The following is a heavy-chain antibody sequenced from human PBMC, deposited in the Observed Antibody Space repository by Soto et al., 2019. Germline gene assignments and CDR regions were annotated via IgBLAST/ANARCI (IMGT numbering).Heavy chain of an antibody. V-gene: IGHV3-33*01. CDR3: ASGGWLDV. D-gene: IGHD6-19*01. J-gene: IGHJ6*02. CDR2: IWYDGSNK. CDR1: GFTFSSYG. Sequence: QVQLVESGGGVVQPGRSLRLSCAASGFTFSSYGMHWVRQAPGKGLEWVAVIWYDGSNKYYADSVKGRFTISRDNSKNTLYLQMSSLGAEDAAVYYCASGGWLDVWGQGTTVTVSS.